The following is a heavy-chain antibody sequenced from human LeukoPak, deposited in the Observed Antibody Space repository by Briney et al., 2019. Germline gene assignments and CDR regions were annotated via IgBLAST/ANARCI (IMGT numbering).Heavy chain of an antibody. D-gene: IGHD3-3*01. V-gene: IGHV4-4*07. CDR1: GGSISSYY. CDR3: ARGGDLRTYYDFWSGPAGYYYMDV. Sequence: SETLSLTCSVSGGSISSYYWSWIRQPAGKGLEWIGRIKNSGNTNYNPSLESRVTLSLDTSKNQFSLNLSSVTAADTAVYYCARGGDLRTYYDFWSGPAGYYYMDVWGKGTTVTVSS. CDR2: IKNSGNT. J-gene: IGHJ6*03.